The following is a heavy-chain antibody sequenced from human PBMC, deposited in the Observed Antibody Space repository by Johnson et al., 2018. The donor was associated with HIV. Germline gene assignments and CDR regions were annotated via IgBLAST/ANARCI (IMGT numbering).Heavy chain of an antibody. CDR3: ARGGGGDVFDI. CDR1: GFTFSSYA. D-gene: IGHD3-16*01. V-gene: IGHV3-30-3*01. Sequence: QVQLVESGGGVVQPGWSLRLSCAASGFTFSSYAMHWVRQAPGKGLEWVAVISYDGSNKYYADSVKGRFTISRDNAKNSLYLQMNSRRAEDTAVYYGARGGGGDVFDIWGQGTMVTVSS. CDR2: ISYDGSNK. J-gene: IGHJ3*02.